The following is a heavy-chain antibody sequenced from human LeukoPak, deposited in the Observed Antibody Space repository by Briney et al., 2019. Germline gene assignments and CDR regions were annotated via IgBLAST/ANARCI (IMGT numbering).Heavy chain of an antibody. V-gene: IGHV4-34*01. Sequence: SETLSLTCAVYGGSFSGYYWSWIRQPPGKGLEWIGEINHSGSTNYNPSLKSRVTISVDTSKNQFSLKLSSVTAADTAVYYCARTRYYYNSRNYGAPYYGYWGQGTLVTVSS. CDR3: ARTRYYYNSRNYGAPYYGY. CDR1: GGSFSGYY. D-gene: IGHD3-10*01. J-gene: IGHJ4*02. CDR2: INHSGST.